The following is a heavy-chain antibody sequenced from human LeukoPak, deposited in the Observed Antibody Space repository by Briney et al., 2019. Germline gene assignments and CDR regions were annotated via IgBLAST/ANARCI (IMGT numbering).Heavy chain of an antibody. V-gene: IGHV3-74*01. CDR2: INLGGSST. Sequence: GGSLRLSCAASGFTFSSYWMHWVRQGPGKGLVWVSRINLGGSSTAYADSVKGRFTISRDNAKNTLYLQMDSLRAQDTAIYYCARSNQADDYWGQGTLVTVSS. J-gene: IGHJ4*02. CDR1: GFTFSSYW. CDR3: ARSNQADDY. D-gene: IGHD1-14*01.